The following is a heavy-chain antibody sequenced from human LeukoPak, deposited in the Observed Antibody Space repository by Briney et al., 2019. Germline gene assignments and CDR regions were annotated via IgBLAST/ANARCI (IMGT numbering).Heavy chain of an antibody. J-gene: IGHJ4*02. CDR2: MYNGGTS. Sequence: PSETLSLTCTVSGGSISSGGYYWSWIRQPPGKGLEWIGYMYNGGTSYYNSSLKSRVTISADRSKNQFSLKLSSVTVADTAVYYCARTGYSSSCLGYWGQGTLVTVSS. D-gene: IGHD6-13*01. CDR1: GGSISSGGYY. V-gene: IGHV4-30-2*01. CDR3: ARTGYSSSCLGY.